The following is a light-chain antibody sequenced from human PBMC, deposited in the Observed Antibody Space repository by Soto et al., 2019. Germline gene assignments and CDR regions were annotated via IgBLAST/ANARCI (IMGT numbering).Light chain of an antibody. CDR3: QQYGSSPWT. Sequence: IRMTQSPSSLSASTGDRVTITCRASQSISNRLAWYQQKPGKAPKVLIYDASSLESGVPSRFSGSGSGTDFTLTISRLEPEDFAVYYCQQYGSSPWTFGQGTKVDIK. J-gene: IGKJ1*01. CDR2: DAS. V-gene: IGKV1-5*01. CDR1: QSISNR.